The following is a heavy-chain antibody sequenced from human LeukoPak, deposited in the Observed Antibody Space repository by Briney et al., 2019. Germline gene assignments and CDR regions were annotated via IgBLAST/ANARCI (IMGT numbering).Heavy chain of an antibody. V-gene: IGHV5-51*01. D-gene: IGHD2-15*01. CDR2: IYAGDSDT. CDR3: ARHYGGGYCSGGSCYSSFDY. Sequence: GESLKISCKGSGFSFSNYWIGWVRQMPGEGLEWMEIIYAGDSDTRYSPSFQGQVTISADKSISTAYLQWSSLKASDTAMYYCARHYGGGYCSGGSCYSSFDYWGQGTLVTVSS. J-gene: IGHJ4*02. CDR1: GFSFSNYW.